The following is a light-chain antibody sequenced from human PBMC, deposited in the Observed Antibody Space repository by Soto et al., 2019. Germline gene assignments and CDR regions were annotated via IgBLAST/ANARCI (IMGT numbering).Light chain of an antibody. CDR3: SSYTSSSIYV. J-gene: IGLJ1*01. V-gene: IGLV2-23*01. CDR2: EGT. Sequence: QSALPQPASVSGSPGQSITVSCAGTSSDVGGYNLVSWYQQHPGKAPKLIIYEGTERPSGISPRFSGSKSGNTASLTISGLQAEDEADYYCSSYTSSSIYVFGSGTKVTVL. CDR1: SSDVGGYNL.